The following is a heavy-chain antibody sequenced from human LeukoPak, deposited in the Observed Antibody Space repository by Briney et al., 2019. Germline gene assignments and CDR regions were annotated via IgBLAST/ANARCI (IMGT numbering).Heavy chain of an antibody. CDR1: GGSISSYY. CDR2: IYTSGST. CDR3: ASHYDSSGSFDY. Sequence: SETLSLTCTVSGGSISSYYWSWIRQPAGKGLEWIGRIYTSGSTNYNPSLKSRVTMSVDTSKNQFSLKLSSVTAADTAVYYCASHYDSSGSFDYWGQGTLVTVSS. D-gene: IGHD3-22*01. J-gene: IGHJ4*02. V-gene: IGHV4-4*07.